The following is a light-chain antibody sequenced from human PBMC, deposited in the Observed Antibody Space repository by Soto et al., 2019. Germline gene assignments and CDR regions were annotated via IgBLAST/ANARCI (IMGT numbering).Light chain of an antibody. V-gene: IGLV2-11*01. CDR2: DVS. CDR1: SSDVGTYDF. Sequence: QSALTQPRSVSGSPGQSVTISCTGISSDVGTYDFVSWYQQHPGKAPRLMIFDVSERPSGVPDRFSGSKSGNTASLTISGLQAEDEADYYCCLYAVTFYVFGTGTKLTVL. J-gene: IGLJ1*01. CDR3: CLYAVTFYV.